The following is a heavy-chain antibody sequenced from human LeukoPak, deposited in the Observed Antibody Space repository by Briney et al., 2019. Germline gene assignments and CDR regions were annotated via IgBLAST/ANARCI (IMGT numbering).Heavy chain of an antibody. Sequence: GGSLRLSCAASGFTFDDYAMHWVRQAPGKGLEWVSLISGSGGSTYYADSVKGRFTISRDNSKNTLYLQMNSLRAEDTAVYYCAKAGIAARPGYYYYYMDVWGKGTTVTVSS. CDR3: AKAGIAARPGYYYYYMDV. CDR2: ISGSGGST. J-gene: IGHJ6*03. V-gene: IGHV3-23*01. CDR1: GFTFDDYA. D-gene: IGHD6-6*01.